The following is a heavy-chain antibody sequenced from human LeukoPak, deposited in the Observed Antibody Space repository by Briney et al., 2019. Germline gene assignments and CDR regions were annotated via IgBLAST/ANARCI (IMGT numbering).Heavy chain of an antibody. Sequence: SETLSLTCTVSGGSISSSSYYWGWIRQPPGKGLEWIGSIYYSGSTYYNPSLNSRVTISVDTSKNQFSLKLSSVTAADTAVYYCARVLAVAGPPNWFDPWGQGTLVTVSS. J-gene: IGHJ5*02. CDR3: ARVLAVAGPPNWFDP. CDR2: IYYSGST. CDR1: GGSISSSSYY. V-gene: IGHV4-39*01. D-gene: IGHD6-19*01.